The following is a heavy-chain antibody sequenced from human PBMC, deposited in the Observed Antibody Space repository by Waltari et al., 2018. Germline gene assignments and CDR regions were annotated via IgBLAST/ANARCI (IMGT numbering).Heavy chain of an antibody. Sequence: DVQLVESGGGVVQAGGSLRLPCVASGFTFSSYFMSWLRQAPGKGLEWVANIKRDGIEKYYVDSVKGRFTISRDNAENSLSLQMNSLRAEDTAVYYCARYVRPIYYMDVWGKGTTVTVSS. CDR3: ARYVRPIYYMDV. J-gene: IGHJ6*03. V-gene: IGHV3-7*04. D-gene: IGHD3-10*02. CDR1: GFTFSSYF. CDR2: IKRDGIEK.